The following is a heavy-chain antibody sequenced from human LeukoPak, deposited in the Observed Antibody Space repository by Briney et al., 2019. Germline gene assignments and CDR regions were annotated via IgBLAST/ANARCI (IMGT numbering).Heavy chain of an antibody. V-gene: IGHV4-30-4*02. J-gene: IGHJ5*02. CDR1: GGSISSGDYY. D-gene: IGHD3-10*01. Sequence: KASETLSLTCTVSGGSISSGDYYWSRIRQPPGKGMEGIGYIYYSGSTYYNPSLKSRVTISVDTSKNQFSLKLTSVTAADTAIYYCARKGEHFYDSGKVWPAWFDPWGQGTLVTVSS. CDR2: IYYSGST. CDR3: ARKGEHFYDSGKVWPAWFDP.